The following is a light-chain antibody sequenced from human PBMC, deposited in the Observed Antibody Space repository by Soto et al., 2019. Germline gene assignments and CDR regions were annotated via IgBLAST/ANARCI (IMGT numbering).Light chain of an antibody. J-gene: IGKJ1*01. CDR1: QSVSSY. CDR3: QQRSKGWT. CDR2: DAS. Sequence: EIVLTQSPATLSLSPGERATLSCRASQSVSSYLAWYQQKPGQAPRLLIYDASNRATGIPARFSGSGSGTDFTLTISILEPEDFAVYYCQQRSKGWTFGQGTKVEIK. V-gene: IGKV3-11*01.